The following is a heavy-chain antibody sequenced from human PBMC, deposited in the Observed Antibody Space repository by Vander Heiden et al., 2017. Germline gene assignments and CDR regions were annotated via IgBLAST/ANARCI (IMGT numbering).Heavy chain of an antibody. CDR1: GYSFTGYY. Sequence: QLVQSGVEVKKPGASVKVSCKASGYSFTGYYIHWVRQAPGQGLEWMGWMNPKSGETLYSQKFQGRVTMSRDTSISTAYMDLRSLTFDDTAQYYCARVVDSGFTYDYSYGMDVWGPGTTVIVAS. D-gene: IGHD5-12*01. V-gene: IGHV1-2*02. CDR3: ARVVDSGFTYDYSYGMDV. CDR2: MNPKSGET. J-gene: IGHJ6*02.